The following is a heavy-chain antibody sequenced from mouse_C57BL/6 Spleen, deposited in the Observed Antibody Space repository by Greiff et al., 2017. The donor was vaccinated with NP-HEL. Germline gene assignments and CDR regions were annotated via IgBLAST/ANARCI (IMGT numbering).Heavy chain of an antibody. CDR3: TRGARNGGGFAD. CDR2: ISSGGDYI. V-gene: IGHV5-9-1*02. D-gene: IGHD2-1*01. Sequence: EVKLMESGEGLVKPGGSLKLSCAASGFTFSSYAMSWVRQTPEKRLEWVAYISSGGDYIYYADTVKGRFTISRDNARNTLYLQMSSLKSEDTAMYYCTRGARNGGGFADWGQGTLVTVSA. CDR1: GFTFSSYA. J-gene: IGHJ3*01.